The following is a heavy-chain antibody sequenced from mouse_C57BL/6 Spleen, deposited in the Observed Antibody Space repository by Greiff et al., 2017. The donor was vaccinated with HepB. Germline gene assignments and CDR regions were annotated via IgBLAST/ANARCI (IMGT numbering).Heavy chain of an antibody. Sequence: EVNVVESGGGLVKPGGSLKLSCAASGFTFSDYGMHWVRQAPEKGLEWVAYISSGSSTIYYADTVKGRFTISRDNAKNTLFLQMTSLRSEDTAMYYCARPHYGNYSWYFDVWGTGTTVTVSS. CDR3: ARPHYGNYSWYFDV. J-gene: IGHJ1*03. D-gene: IGHD2-1*01. V-gene: IGHV5-17*01. CDR2: ISSGSSTI. CDR1: GFTFSDYG.